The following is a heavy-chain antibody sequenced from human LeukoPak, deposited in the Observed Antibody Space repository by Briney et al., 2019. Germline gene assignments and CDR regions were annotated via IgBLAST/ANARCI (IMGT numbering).Heavy chain of an antibody. Sequence: GSLRLCCAASGFTFSSYGMSWVRQAPGKGLEWVSAINTSGGSTYYADSVKGRFTISRDNSKNTLYLQMNSLRAEDTAIYYCAKNGDRGAYCSGGSCYPYFYYYMDVWGKGTTVTISS. J-gene: IGHJ6*03. D-gene: IGHD2-15*01. CDR3: AKNGDRGAYCSGGSCYPYFYYYMDV. CDR1: GFTFSSYG. V-gene: IGHV3-23*01. CDR2: INTSGGST.